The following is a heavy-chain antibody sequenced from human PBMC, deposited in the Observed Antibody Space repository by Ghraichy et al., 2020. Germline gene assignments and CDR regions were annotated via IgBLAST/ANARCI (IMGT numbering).Heavy chain of an antibody. CDR1: GFTFSDYY. V-gene: IGHV3-11*01. D-gene: IGHD2-2*01. Sequence: GGSLRLSCAASGFTFSDYYMSWIRQAPGKGLEWVSYISSSGDTMFYADSVKGRFTISRDNAKNSLYLQMNSLRAEDTAVYYCARVCGASSGTSCYHYWGQGTLITVSS. CDR3: ARVCGASSGTSCYHY. CDR2: ISSSGDTM. J-gene: IGHJ4*02.